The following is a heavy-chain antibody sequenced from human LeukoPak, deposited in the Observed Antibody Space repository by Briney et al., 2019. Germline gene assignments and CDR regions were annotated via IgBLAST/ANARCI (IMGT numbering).Heavy chain of an antibody. CDR3: SLEGSSWYRYFQH. Sequence: PGGSLRLSCAASGFTFSTYPMNWVRQAPGKGLEWVANIKQDGSEKYYVDSVKGRFTISRDNAKDSLYLQMNSLRAEDTAVYYSSLEGSSWYRYFQHWGQGTLVTVSS. CDR2: IKQDGSEK. V-gene: IGHV3-7*05. J-gene: IGHJ1*01. D-gene: IGHD6-13*01. CDR1: GFTFSTYP.